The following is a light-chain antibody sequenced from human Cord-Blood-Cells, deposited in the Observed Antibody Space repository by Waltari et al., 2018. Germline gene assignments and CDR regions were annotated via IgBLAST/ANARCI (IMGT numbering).Light chain of an antibody. CDR2: DVS. Sequence: QSALTQPRSVSGSPGQPVTISCTGTSSAVGGYKYVAWYQQHPAKAPKLMIYDVSKRPSGVPDRFSGSKSGNTASLTISGLQAEDEADYYCCSYAGSYTYVFGTGTKVTVL. CDR1: SSAVGGYKY. J-gene: IGLJ1*01. CDR3: CSYAGSYTYV. V-gene: IGLV2-11*01.